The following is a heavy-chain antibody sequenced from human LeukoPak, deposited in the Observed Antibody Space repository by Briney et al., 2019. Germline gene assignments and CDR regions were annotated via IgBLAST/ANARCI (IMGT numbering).Heavy chain of an antibody. CDR1: GFTLSSCA. V-gene: IGHV3-20*04. CDR3: ANSYSWELPPDY. CDR2: INWNGCST. D-gene: IGHD1-26*01. J-gene: IGHJ4*02. Sequence: GGSLRLSCAASGFTLSSCAMSWVRQAPGKGLEWVSGINWNGCSTGYADSVKGRFTISRDNAKNSLYLQMNSLRAEDTALYYCANSYSWELPPDYWGQGTLVTVSS.